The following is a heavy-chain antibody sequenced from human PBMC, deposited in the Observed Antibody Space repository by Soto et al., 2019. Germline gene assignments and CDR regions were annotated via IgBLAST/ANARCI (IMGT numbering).Heavy chain of an antibody. V-gene: IGHV3-30*03. CDR3: ARDRSWTGAFDI. CDR1: GFSLSTYG. CDR2: ISYDGSNK. Sequence: GGSLSLSCEASGFSLSTYGMHWVRQAPGKGLEWVAVISYDGSNKYYADSVKGRFTISRDNSKNTLYLQMNSLRAEDTAVYYCARDRSWTGAFDIWGQGTMVTVSS. J-gene: IGHJ3*02.